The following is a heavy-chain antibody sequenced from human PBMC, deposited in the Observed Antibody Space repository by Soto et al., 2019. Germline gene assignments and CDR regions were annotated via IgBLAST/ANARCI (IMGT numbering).Heavy chain of an antibody. Sequence: SETLSLTCTVSGGSISSYYWSWIRQPPGKGLEWIGYIYYSGSTYYNPSLKSRVTISVDTSKNQFSLKLSSVTAADTAVYYCARAIVVVPGGRAFDIWGQGTMVTVSS. CDR3: ARAIVVVPGGRAFDI. CDR2: IYYSGST. V-gene: IGHV4-59*12. J-gene: IGHJ3*02. CDR1: GGSISSYY. D-gene: IGHD2-2*01.